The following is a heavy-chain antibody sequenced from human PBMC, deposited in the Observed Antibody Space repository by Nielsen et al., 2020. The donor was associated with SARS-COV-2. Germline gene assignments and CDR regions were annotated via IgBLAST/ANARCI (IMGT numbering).Heavy chain of an antibody. D-gene: IGHD5-24*01. CDR1: GGSVSSGDYY. V-gene: IGHV4-61*08. CDR3: ARWGDGLDYSHGAYYFDY. Sequence: SETLSLTCTVSGGSVSSGDYYWSWIRQPPGKGLEWIGEINHSGSTNYNPSLKSRVTISVDTSKNQFSLKLSSVTAADTAVYYCARWGDGLDYSHGAYYFDYWGQGTLVTVSS. J-gene: IGHJ4*02. CDR2: INHSGST.